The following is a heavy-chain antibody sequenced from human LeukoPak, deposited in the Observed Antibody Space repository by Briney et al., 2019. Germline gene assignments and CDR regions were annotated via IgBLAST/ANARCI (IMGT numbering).Heavy chain of an antibody. CDR1: GDSISNSNW. CDR2: VYPTGST. Sequence: PSGTLSLTCAVSGDSISNSNWWTWIRPPPGKGLEWIGEVYPTGSTNYNPSLKSRVTISVDTSKNQFSLKLSSVTAADTAVYYCARAIDYYYYYYMDVWGKGTTVTVSS. CDR3: ARAIDYYYYYYMDV. J-gene: IGHJ6*03. D-gene: IGHD1-26*01. V-gene: IGHV4-4*02.